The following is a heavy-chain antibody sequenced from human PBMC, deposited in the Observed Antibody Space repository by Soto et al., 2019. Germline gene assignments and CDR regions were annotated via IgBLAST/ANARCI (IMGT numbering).Heavy chain of an antibody. CDR1: GGSISSGDYY. CDR3: ARVEQLAPSDTYYYYGMDV. J-gene: IGHJ6*02. D-gene: IGHD6-6*01. CDR2: IYYSGST. Sequence: SETLSLTCTVSGGSISSGDYYWSWIRQPPGKGLEWIGYIYYSGSTYYNPSLKSRVTISVDTSKNQFSLKLSSVTAADTAVYYCARVEQLAPSDTYYYYGMDVWGQGTTVTVSS. V-gene: IGHV4-30-4*01.